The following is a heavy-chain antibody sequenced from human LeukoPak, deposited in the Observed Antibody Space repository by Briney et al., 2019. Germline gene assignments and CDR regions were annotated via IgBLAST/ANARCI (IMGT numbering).Heavy chain of an antibody. CDR2: IYTSGST. J-gene: IGHJ4*02. D-gene: IGHD5-24*01. V-gene: IGHV4-4*07. CDR3: ARHRSGWLQSSFDY. CDR1: GGSISSYY. Sequence: SETLSLTCTVSGGSISSYYWSWIRQPTGKGLEWIGRIYTSGSTNYNPSLKSRVTMSVDTSRNQFSLKLSSVTAADTAVYYCARHRSGWLQSSFDYWGQGTLVTVSS.